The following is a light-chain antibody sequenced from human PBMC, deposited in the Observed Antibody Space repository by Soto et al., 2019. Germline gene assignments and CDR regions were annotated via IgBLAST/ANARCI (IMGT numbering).Light chain of an antibody. J-gene: IGLJ2*01. V-gene: IGLV4-69*01. Sequence: QLVLTQSPSASASLGASVTLTCTLRSGHSNYAIEWHQQQPETGPRYLMKLNRDGSHSKGDGIPNRFSGSSSGAERYLTISSLQSEDEADYYCQTLGNGIVIFGGGTKLTVI. CDR1: SGHSNYA. CDR2: LNRDGSH. CDR3: QTLGNGIVI.